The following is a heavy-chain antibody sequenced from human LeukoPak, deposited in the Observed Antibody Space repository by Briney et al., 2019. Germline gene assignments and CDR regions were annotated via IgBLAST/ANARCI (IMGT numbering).Heavy chain of an antibody. CDR2: INQDGSEK. CDR3: ARDWGPWDCTNGVCFVDY. J-gene: IGHJ4*02. Sequence: GGSLRLSCAASRFTFSNYWMSWVRQAPGKGLEWVANINQDGSEKYYVDSVKGRFTISRDNAKNSLYLQMDSLRAEDSAVYSCARDWGPWDCTNGVCFVDYWGQGTLVTVSS. V-gene: IGHV3-7*01. D-gene: IGHD2-8*01. CDR1: RFTFSNYW.